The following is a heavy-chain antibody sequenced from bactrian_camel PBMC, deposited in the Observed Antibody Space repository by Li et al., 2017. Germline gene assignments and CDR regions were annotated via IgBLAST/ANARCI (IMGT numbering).Heavy chain of an antibody. CDR2: IDGAGAT. J-gene: IGHJ4*01. V-gene: IGHV3S53*01. CDR1: RWTYSTYS. Sequence: HVQLVESGGGSVQAGGSLRLSCGISRWTYSTYSIGWFRQNSGKEREGVARIDGAGATSTKGSVKGRFTISRDNAKNRLNLQMNSLVPEDTAMYYCAAGPESFQGSQEDCDGDLCPVCHEFDSWGQGTQVTVS. D-gene: IGHD5*01. CDR3: AAGPESFQGSQEDCDGDLCPVCHEFDS.